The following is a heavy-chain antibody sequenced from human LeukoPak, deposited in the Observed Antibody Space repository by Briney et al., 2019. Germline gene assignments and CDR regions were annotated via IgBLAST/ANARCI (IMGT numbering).Heavy chain of an antibody. D-gene: IGHD2-8*02. J-gene: IGHJ6*03. CDR2: IYYSGST. CDR1: GGSISSYY. CDR3: ARSGPYYYYYYMDV. Sequence: SETLSLTCTVSGGSISSYYWSWIRQPPGKGLEWIGYIYYSGSTSYNPSLKSRVTISVDTSENQFSLKLSSVTAADTAIYYCARSGPYYYYYYMDVWGKGTTVTISS. V-gene: IGHV4-59*08.